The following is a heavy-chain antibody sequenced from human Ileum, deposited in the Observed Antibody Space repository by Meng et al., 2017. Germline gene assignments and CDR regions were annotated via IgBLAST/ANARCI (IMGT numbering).Heavy chain of an antibody. Sequence: SGPTLVKPTETLTLTCTFSGFSLSTGGVGVGWIRQPPGKALEWLAFSYWDDDNRYSPSLKSRLAVMKDTSRNQVVLIMTNVDPVDTATYYCAHRAERSVGNSWDGGSFDYWGQGTLVTAPQ. D-gene: IGHD3-16*01. J-gene: IGHJ4*02. V-gene: IGHV2-5*02. CDR2: SYWDDDN. CDR3: AHRAERSVGNSWDGGSFDY. CDR1: GFSLSTGGVG.